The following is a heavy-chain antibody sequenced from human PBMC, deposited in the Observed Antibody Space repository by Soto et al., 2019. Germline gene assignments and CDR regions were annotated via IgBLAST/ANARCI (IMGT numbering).Heavy chain of an antibody. CDR3: ARGLVVYGDYKVVRLYYYYYYMDV. CDR1: GYTFTSYD. J-gene: IGHJ6*03. V-gene: IGHV1-8*01. D-gene: IGHD4-17*01. Sequence: ASVKVSCKASGYTFTSYDIKWVRQATGQGLEWMGWMNPNSGNTGYAQKFQGRVTMTRNTSISTAYMELSSLRSEDTAVYYCARGLVVYGDYKVVRLYYYYYYMDVWGKGTTVTVSS. CDR2: MNPNSGNT.